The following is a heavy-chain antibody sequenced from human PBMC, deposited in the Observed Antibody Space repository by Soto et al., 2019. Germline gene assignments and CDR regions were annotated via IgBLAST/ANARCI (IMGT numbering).Heavy chain of an antibody. D-gene: IGHD6-6*01. CDR2: ITSSSTYI. CDR3: ARGGAARAPFDY. J-gene: IGHJ4*02. V-gene: IGHV3-21*01. Sequence: PWGSLRLSCVASGFTFSSYSMSWVRQAPGKGLEWVSCITSSSTYIYYADSVKGRFTISRDNAKKSLYLQMNSLRAEDTAVYYCARGGAARAPFDYWGQGTLVTVSS. CDR1: GFTFSSYS.